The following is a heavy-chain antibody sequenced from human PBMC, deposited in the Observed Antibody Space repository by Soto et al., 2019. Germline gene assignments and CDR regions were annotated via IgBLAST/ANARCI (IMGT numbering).Heavy chain of an antibody. CDR2: ISGSGGTTYT. CDR1: GFTFSSYA. V-gene: IGHV3-23*01. Sequence: GGSLRLSCAASGFTFSSYAMSWVRQAPGKGLEWVSAISGSGGTTYTYYADSVKGRFTISRDNSQNTLYLHMNSLRAEDTAVYYCAKGRDYGGNSRDYWGQGTLVTVSS. CDR3: AKGRDYGGNSRDY. D-gene: IGHD4-17*01. J-gene: IGHJ4*02.